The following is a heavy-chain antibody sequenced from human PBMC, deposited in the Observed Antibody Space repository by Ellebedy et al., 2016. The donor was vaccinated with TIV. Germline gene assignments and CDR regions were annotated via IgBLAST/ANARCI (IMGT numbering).Heavy chain of an antibody. CDR2: INPNSGGT. D-gene: IGHD4-23*01. CDR3: ARGPYGGISVWYFDV. Sequence: ASVKVSCKTSGYIFTAWHIHWMRQAPGQGLEWMGWINPNSGGTNYAQKFQGRVTLTRDTSTSTAYMELSSLRSDDTAVYYCARGPYGGISVWYFDVWGRGTLVTVSS. CDR1: GYIFTAWH. J-gene: IGHJ2*01. V-gene: IGHV1-2*02.